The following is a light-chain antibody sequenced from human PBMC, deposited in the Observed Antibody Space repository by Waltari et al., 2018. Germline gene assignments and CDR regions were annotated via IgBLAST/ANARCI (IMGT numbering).Light chain of an antibody. J-gene: IGLJ3*02. CDR2: KK. Sequence: QSVLTQPPSASGTPGPRVTLSCSGRRSHIGSNSVFWYQQPPGTAPQPLLLKKKPATPGGPDPIPGRKPGTPGPLAISGLRSEDEADYYCAAWDDSLSGWVFGGGTKLTVL. CDR1: RSHIGSNS. CDR3: AAWDDSLSGWV. V-gene: IGLV1-47*01.